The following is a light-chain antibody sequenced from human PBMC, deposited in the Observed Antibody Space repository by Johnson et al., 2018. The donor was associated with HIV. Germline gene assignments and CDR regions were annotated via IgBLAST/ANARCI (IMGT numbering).Light chain of an antibody. CDR3: ATCDNSLRV. Sequence: QSVLTQSPSVSAAPGQKVTISCSGSNSNIGNNYVSWYQQLPETAPKLLIYDSDTRPSGIPDRFSGSKSGTSATLGITGLQTGDEADYYCATCDNSLRVFGTGTKVTVL. CDR2: DSD. J-gene: IGLJ1*01. V-gene: IGLV1-51*01. CDR1: NSNIGNNY.